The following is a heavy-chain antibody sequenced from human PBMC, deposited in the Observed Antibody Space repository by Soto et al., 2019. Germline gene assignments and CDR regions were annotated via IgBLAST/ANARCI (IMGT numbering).Heavy chain of an antibody. CDR2: ISSRSDI. V-gene: IGHV3-21*01. D-gene: IGHD2-2*02. J-gene: IGHJ6*02. CDR3: AREYTAWPLAYGLDV. Sequence: GGSLRLSCVVSGFTFSTYSINWVRQAPGKGLEWVSSISSRSDIYYADSVKGRFTISRDNAKNSVSLQMNSLRAEDTAVYYCAREYTAWPLAYGLDVWGQGTTVTVSS. CDR1: GFTFSTYS.